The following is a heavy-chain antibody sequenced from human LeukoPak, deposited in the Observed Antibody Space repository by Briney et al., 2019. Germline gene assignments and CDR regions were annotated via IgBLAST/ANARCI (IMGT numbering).Heavy chain of an antibody. Sequence: GASVKVSCKASGYTFINYAMHWVRQAPGQGLEWMGWVNPGNDDTKYSQKLQGRVTMTTDTSTSTAYMELRSLRSDDTAVYYCARGWATMIRGVYNWFDPWGQGTLVTVSS. V-gene: IGHV1-3*01. CDR3: ARGWATMIRGVYNWFDP. CDR2: VNPGNDDT. D-gene: IGHD3-10*01. J-gene: IGHJ5*02. CDR1: GYTFINYA.